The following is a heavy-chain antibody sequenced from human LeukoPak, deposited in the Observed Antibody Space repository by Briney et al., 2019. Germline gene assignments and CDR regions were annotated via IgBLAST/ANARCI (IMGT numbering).Heavy chain of an antibody. CDR2: IYPRDSDT. CDR3: ARHVTTASAARGFDI. D-gene: IGHD1-14*01. V-gene: IGHV5-51*01. J-gene: IGHJ3*02. Sequence: GESLKISCKGSGYSFTSYWVAWVRQMPGKGLEWMGIIYPRDSDTRYSPSFQGQVTISADKSINIAYLRWSGLKASDTAVYYCARHVTTASAARGFDIWGQGTMVTVSS. CDR1: GYSFTSYW.